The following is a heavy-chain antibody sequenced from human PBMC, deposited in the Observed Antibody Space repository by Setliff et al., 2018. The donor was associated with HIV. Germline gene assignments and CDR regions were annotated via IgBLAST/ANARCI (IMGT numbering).Heavy chain of an antibody. CDR2: INHSGST. V-gene: IGHV4-34*01. Sequence: NPSLTCAVYGGSFSGYYWSWIRQPPGKGLEWIGEINHSGSTNYNPSLKSRVTISVDTSKNQFSLKLSSVTAADTAVYYCARGPTTVTTPFDYWGQGTLVTVSS. D-gene: IGHD4-17*01. J-gene: IGHJ4*02. CDR1: GGSFSGYY. CDR3: ARGPTTVTTPFDY.